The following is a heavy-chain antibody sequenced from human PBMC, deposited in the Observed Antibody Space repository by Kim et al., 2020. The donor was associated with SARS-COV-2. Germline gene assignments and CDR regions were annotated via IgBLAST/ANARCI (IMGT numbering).Heavy chain of an antibody. J-gene: IGHJ6*02. V-gene: IGHV3-30*02. D-gene: IGHD3-22*01. CDR3: AKEAGLDYYDSSGYCMDV. Sequence: VKDRFTISRDNSKNTLYLQLTSLRAEDTAVYYCAKEAGLDYYDSSGYCMDVWGQGTTVTVSS.